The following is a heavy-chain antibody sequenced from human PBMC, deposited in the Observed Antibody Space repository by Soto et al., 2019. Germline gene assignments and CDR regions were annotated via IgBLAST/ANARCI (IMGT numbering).Heavy chain of an antibody. D-gene: IGHD3-3*02. CDR2: IIPSSETT. CDR1: GGTFDNYV. CDR3: ARRHVSSIHFLRFDD. J-gene: IGHJ4*02. Sequence: QVLLVQSGAEAKRPGSSVKVSCKASGGTFDNYVLNWVRQAPGQGLEWVGGIIPSSETTNYAQKFQGRLTLIADANIVYMELSSLRSDDTAIYYCARRHVSSIHFLRFDDWGQATLVTVSS. V-gene: IGHV1-69*01.